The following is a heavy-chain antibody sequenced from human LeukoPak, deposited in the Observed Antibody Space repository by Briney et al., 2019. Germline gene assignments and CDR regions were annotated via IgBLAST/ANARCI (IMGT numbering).Heavy chain of an antibody. J-gene: IGHJ3*02. V-gene: IGHV4-30-2*01. Sequence: SETLSLTCTVSGGSISSGGYYWSWIRQPPGKGLEWIGYIYHSGSTYYNPSLKSRVTISVDRSKNQFSLKLSSVTAADTAVYYCARGVQPLHESDAFDIWGQGTMVTVSS. D-gene: IGHD2-2*01. CDR2: IYHSGST. CDR3: ARGVQPLHESDAFDI. CDR1: GGSISSGGYY.